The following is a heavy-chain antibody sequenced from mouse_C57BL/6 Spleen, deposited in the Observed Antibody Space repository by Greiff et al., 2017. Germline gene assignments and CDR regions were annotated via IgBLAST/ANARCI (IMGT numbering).Heavy chain of an antibody. Sequence: EVHLVESGGGLVQPGGSLKLSCAASGFTFSDYGMAWVRQAPRKGPEWVAFISNLAYSIYYADTVTGRFTISRENAKNTRYLDMSSLRSEDTAMYYCARPGSSTNWYFDVWGTGTTVTVSS. CDR1: GFTFSDYG. J-gene: IGHJ1*03. CDR2: ISNLAYSI. V-gene: IGHV5-15*01. CDR3: ARPGSSTNWYFDV. D-gene: IGHD1-1*01.